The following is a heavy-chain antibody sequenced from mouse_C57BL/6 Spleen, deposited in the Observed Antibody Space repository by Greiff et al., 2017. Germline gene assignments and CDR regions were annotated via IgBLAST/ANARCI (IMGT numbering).Heavy chain of an antibody. CDR1: GYAFSSSW. J-gene: IGHJ2*01. Sequence: QVQLKESGPELVKPGASVKISCKASGYAFSSSWMNWVKQRPGKGLEWIGRIYPGDGDTNYNGKFKGKATLTADKSSSTAYMQLSSLTSEDSAVYFCARFSIDYGGSDYWGQGTTLTVSS. CDR3: ARFSIDYGGSDY. CDR2: IYPGDGDT. D-gene: IGHD2-4*01. V-gene: IGHV1-82*01.